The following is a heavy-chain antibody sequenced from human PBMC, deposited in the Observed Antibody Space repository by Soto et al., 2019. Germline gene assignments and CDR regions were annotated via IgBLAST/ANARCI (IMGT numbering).Heavy chain of an antibody. CDR3: ATSYCSSTSGSRYWFDP. V-gene: IGHV1-18*04. Sequence: QVQLVQSGAEVKKPGASVKVSCKASGYTFTSYGISWVRQAPGQGLEWMGWISAYNGNTNYAQKLQASVIMTNDTSTSTADMELRSLRSDATAVSYCATSYCSSTSGSRYWFDPWGQGTLVTVAS. J-gene: IGHJ5*02. CDR2: ISAYNGNT. D-gene: IGHD2-2*01. CDR1: GYTFTSYG.